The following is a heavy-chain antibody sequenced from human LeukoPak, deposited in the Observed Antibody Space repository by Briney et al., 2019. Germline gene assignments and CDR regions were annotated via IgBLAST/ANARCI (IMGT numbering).Heavy chain of an antibody. CDR2: INPNSGGT. D-gene: IGHD1-1*01. CDR3: ATPKEWKGSANWFDP. V-gene: IGHV1-2*02. J-gene: IGHJ5*02. CDR1: GYTFTGYY. Sequence: ASVKVACKASGYTFTGYYMHWVRHAPGQGLEWMGWINPNSGGTNYAQKFQGRVTMTRDTSISTAYMELSRLRSDDTAVYYCATPKEWKGSANWFDPWGQGTLVTVSS.